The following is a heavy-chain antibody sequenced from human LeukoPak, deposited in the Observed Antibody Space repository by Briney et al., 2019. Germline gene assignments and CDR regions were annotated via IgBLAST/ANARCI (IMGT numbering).Heavy chain of an antibody. D-gene: IGHD3-10*01. Sequence: PGGSLRLSCAASGFTFTRYGMTWVRQAPGKGLEWVSVSALSHGGYTTYYADSVKGRFTVSRDNSKSTLYLQMNSLRGDDTAVYYCAKVGEYYGSGSLNWFDSWGQGILVTVSS. V-gene: IGHV3-23*01. CDR2: LSHGGYTT. J-gene: IGHJ5*01. CDR3: AKVGEYYGSGSLNWFDS. CDR1: GFTFTRYG.